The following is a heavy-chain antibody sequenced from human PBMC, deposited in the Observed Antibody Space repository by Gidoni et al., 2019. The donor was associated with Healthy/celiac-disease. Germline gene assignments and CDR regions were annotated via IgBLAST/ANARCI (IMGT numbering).Heavy chain of an antibody. D-gene: IGHD6-6*01. CDR2: IYYSGST. CDR3: ARGGGRDSSYKSGYVDY. CDR1: GGSISSSSYY. J-gene: IGHJ4*02. V-gene: IGHV4-39*07. Sequence: QLQLQESGPGLVKPSETLSLTCTVSGGSISSSSYYWGWIRQPPGKGLEWIGSIYYSGSTYYNPSLQRRVIISVDTSKNQFFPKLSPGTAAETAVYYWARGGGRDSSYKSGYVDYWGQGTLVTVSS.